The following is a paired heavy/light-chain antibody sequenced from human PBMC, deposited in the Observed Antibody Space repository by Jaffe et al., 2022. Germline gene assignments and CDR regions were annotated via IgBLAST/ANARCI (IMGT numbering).Heavy chain of an antibody. V-gene: IGHV5-51*03. CDR3: VRPIAVSGLWYFDL. CDR1: GYSFTNYW. D-gene: IGHD6-19*01. J-gene: IGHJ2*01. Sequence: EVQLVQSGAEVKEPGESLKISCKGSGYSFTNYWIAWVRQMPGKGLEWMGIIYPSDSDTRYSPSFKDQVTISADKSISIAYLQWSSLRASDTAMYYCVRPIAVSGLWYFDLWGRGTLVTVSS. CDR2: IYPSDSDT.
Light chain of an antibody. J-gene: IGKJ4*01. V-gene: IGKV3-20*01. Sequence: EIVLTQSPGTLSLSPGERATLSCRASQSVSSRYLAWYQQKPGQAPRLLIYGASSRATGIPDRFSGSGSGTDFTLTISRLGSEDFAVYYCQQYGDSPVTFGGGTKVEIK. CDR2: GAS. CDR1: QSVSSRY. CDR3: QQYGDSPVT.